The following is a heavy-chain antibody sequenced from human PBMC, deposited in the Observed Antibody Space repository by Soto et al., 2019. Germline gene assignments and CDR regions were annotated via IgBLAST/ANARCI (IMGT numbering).Heavy chain of an antibody. V-gene: IGHV4-31*03. CDR1: GDSITTANSY. J-gene: IGHJ2*01. D-gene: IGHD4-17*01. CDR2: IYYSGST. Sequence: QVQLQESGPGLVKPSQTLSLTCTVSGDSITTANSYWSWIRQHPGEGLEWIGHIYYSGSTWYNPSLKSRVSIFGDTSKNQFSLNLTSVTAADTAVYYCARQSDYGDSWFFELWGRGTLVTVSS. CDR3: ARQSDYGDSWFFEL.